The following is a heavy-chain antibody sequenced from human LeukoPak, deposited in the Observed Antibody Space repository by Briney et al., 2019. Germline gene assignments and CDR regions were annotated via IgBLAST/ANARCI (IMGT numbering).Heavy chain of an antibody. CDR2: IYPGDPDV. V-gene: IGHV5-51*01. CDR3: ARIPSFDFWSGSLFYYFDY. Sequence: GDSLKISCQAFGYSFTTYWIGWVRQMPGKGLECMGIIYPGDPDVRYSPSFQCQVTISADKSISTAYLQWSSLKASDTAMYYCARIPSFDFWSGSLFYYFDYWGQGTLVTVSS. J-gene: IGHJ4*02. D-gene: IGHD3-3*01. CDR1: GYSFTTYW.